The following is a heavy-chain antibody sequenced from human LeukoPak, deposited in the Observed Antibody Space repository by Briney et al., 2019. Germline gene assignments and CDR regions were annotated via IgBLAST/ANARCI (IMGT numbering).Heavy chain of an antibody. D-gene: IGHD2-2*01. CDR1: GGSISSGGYY. Sequence: SDTLSLTCTVSGGSISSGGYYWSWIRQHPGKGLEWIGYIYYSRSTYYNPSLKSRVTISVDTSKNQFSLKLSSVTAADTAVYYCARVRIDCSSTSCYHGSFDYWGQGTLVTVSS. CDR3: ARVRIDCSSTSCYHGSFDY. V-gene: IGHV4-31*03. CDR2: IYYSRST. J-gene: IGHJ4*02.